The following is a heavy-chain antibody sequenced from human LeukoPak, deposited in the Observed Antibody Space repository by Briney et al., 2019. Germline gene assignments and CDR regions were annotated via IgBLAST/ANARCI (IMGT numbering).Heavy chain of an antibody. D-gene: IGHD3-10*01. J-gene: IGHJ4*02. V-gene: IGHV3-7*01. Sequence: PGGSLRLSCAASGFTFSSYWMSWVRQAPGKGLEWVANIKQDGSEKYYVDSVKGRFTISRDNAKNSLYLQMNSLRAEDTAVYYCARGARITMVRGAIKPYYFDYWGQGTLVTVSS. CDR1: GFTFSSYW. CDR2: IKQDGSEK. CDR3: ARGARITMVRGAIKPYYFDY.